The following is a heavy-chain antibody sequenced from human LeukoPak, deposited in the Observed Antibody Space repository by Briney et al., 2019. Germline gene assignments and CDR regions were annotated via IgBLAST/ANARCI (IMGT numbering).Heavy chain of an antibody. V-gene: IGHV4-30-2*01. CDR3: ARPGDYSLKD. D-gene: IGHD4-11*01. Sequence: SETLSLTCAVSGGSISSGGYSWSWIRRPPGKGLEWIGYIYHSGSTYYNPSLKSRVTISVDTSKNQLSLKLSSVTAADTAVYYCARPGDYSLKDWGQGTLVTVSS. J-gene: IGHJ4*02. CDR1: GGSISSGGYS. CDR2: IYHSGST.